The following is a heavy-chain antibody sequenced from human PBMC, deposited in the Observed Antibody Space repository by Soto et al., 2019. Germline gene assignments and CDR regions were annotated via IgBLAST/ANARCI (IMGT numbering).Heavy chain of an antibody. CDR2: INHSGRV. J-gene: IGHJ5*01. CDR1: GGSFSGHS. D-gene: IGHD3-22*01. Sequence: PXETLSLPLAVYGGSFSGHSWTWIRQSPGKGLEWIGDINHSGRVNYSPSLKSRVTISLDTSKNQFYLTLSAVTAADTAMYYCSTRAYDTNGYYRFDTWGQGTLVTVSS. V-gene: IGHV4-34*01. CDR3: STRAYDTNGYYRFDT.